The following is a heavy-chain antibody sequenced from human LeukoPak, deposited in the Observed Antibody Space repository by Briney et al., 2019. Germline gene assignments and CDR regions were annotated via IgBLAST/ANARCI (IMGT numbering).Heavy chain of an antibody. CDR1: GFTLSTYW. J-gene: IGHJ4*02. CDR3: ARERDSSGYPDY. Sequence: PGGSLRLSCAASGFTLSTYWMHWVRQAPGKGLSWVSRIDSDGSTTRYADSVKGRFTISRDNAKNTLYLQMNSLRAEDTAAYYCARERDSSGYPDYWGQGTLVTVSS. CDR2: IDSDGSTT. V-gene: IGHV3-74*01. D-gene: IGHD3-22*01.